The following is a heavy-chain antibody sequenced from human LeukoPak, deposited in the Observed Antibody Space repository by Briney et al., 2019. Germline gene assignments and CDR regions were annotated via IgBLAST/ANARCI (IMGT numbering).Heavy chain of an antibody. D-gene: IGHD6-6*01. CDR1: GYTFTSYY. CDR3: ARDQKIAARPGYYFDY. CDR2: INPSGGST. J-gene: IGHJ4*02. Sequence: ASVKVSCKASGYTFTSYYMHWVRQAPGQGPEWMGIINPSGGSTSYAQKFQGRVTMTRDMSTSTVYMELSSLRSEDTAVYYCARDQKIAARPGYYFDYWGQGTLVTVSS. V-gene: IGHV1-46*01.